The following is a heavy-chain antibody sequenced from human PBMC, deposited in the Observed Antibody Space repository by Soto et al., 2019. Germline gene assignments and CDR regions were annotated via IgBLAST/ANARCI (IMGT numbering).Heavy chain of an antibody. CDR1: GGSISSGGYH. CDR3: ARGEWESYYHDY. D-gene: IGHD1-26*01. V-gene: IGHV4-31*03. J-gene: IGHJ4*02. Sequence: QVQLQESGPGLVKPSQILSLTCTVSGGSISSGGYHWTWIRQPPGKGLVWIGYIYYDGRTYYHPSLKSRITISAERSQNQFSLRLTSATAADTAVYYCARGEWESYYHDYWGQGTLVTVSS. CDR2: IYYDGRT.